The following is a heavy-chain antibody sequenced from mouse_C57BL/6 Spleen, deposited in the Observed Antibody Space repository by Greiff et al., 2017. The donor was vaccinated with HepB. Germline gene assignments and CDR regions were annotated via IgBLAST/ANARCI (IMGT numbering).Heavy chain of an antibody. V-gene: IGHV1-50*01. CDR1: GYTFTSYW. CDR2: IDPSDSYT. CDR3: ARRGGDTTGFDY. Sequence: QVQLQQPGAELVKPGASVKLSCKASGYTFTSYWMQWVKQRPGQGLEWIGEIDPSDSYTNYNQKFKGKATLTVDTSSSTAYMQLSSLTSEDSAVYYCARRGGDTTGFDYWGQGTTLTVSS. J-gene: IGHJ2*01. D-gene: IGHD1-1*01.